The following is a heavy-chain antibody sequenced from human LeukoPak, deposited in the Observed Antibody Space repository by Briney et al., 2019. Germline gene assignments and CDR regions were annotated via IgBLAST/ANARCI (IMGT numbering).Heavy chain of an antibody. CDR2: ISGSGGST. CDR3: ARLDTAMVHYYGMDV. CDR1: GFTFSSYA. Sequence: GGSLRLSCAASGFTFSSYAMSWVRQAPGKGLEWVSAISGSGGSTYYADSVKGRFTISRDNSKNTLYLQMGSLRAEDMAVYYCARLDTAMVHYYGMDVWGQGTTVTVSS. V-gene: IGHV3-23*01. J-gene: IGHJ6*02. D-gene: IGHD5-18*01.